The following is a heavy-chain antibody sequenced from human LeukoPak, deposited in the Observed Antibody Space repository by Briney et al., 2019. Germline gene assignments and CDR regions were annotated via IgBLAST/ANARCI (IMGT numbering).Heavy chain of an antibody. CDR2: IDWDDDK. CDR1: GFSLSTSGMC. J-gene: IGHJ3*02. Sequence: SGPALVKPTQTLTLTCTFSGFSLSTSGMCVSWIRQPPGKALEWLARIDWDDDKYYSTSLKTRLTISKDTSKNQVVLTMTNMDPVDTATYYCARIVEPAAHSGTLPVGAFGIWGQGTMVTVSS. D-gene: IGHD2-2*01. V-gene: IGHV2-70*11. CDR3: ARIVEPAAHSGTLPVGAFGI.